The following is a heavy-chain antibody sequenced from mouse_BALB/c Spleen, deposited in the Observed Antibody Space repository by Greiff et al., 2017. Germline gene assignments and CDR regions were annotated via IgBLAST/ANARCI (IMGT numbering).Heavy chain of an antibody. D-gene: IGHD1-1*01. V-gene: IGHV1-14*01. Sequence: VQLKESGPELVKPGASVKMSCKASGYTFTSYVMHWVKQKPGQGLEWIGYINPYNDGTKYNEKFKGKATLTSDKSSSTAYMELSSLTSEDSAVYYCARPNYYGSSYGYFDVWGAGTTVTVSS. CDR2: INPYNDGT. CDR3: ARPNYYGSSYGYFDV. J-gene: IGHJ1*01. CDR1: GYTFTSYV.